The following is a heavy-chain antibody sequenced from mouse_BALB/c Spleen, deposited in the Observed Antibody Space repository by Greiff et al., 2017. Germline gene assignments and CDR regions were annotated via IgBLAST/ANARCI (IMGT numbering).Heavy chain of an antibody. D-gene: IGHD2-3*01. CDR1: GFTFSSYA. J-gene: IGHJ2*01. CDR2: ISSGGST. CDR3: ARTRSLYDCYSLYYFDY. V-gene: IGHV5-6-5*01. Sequence: EVKLMESGGGLVKPGGSLKLSCAASGFTFSSYAMSWVRQTPEKRLEWVASISSGGSTYYPDSVKGRFTISRDNARNILYLQMSSLRSEDTAMYYCARTRSLYDCYSLYYFDYWGQGTTLTVSS.